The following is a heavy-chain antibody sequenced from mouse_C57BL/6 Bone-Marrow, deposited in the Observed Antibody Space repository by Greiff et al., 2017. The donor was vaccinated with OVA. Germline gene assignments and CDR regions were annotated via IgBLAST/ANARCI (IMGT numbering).Heavy chain of an antibody. CDR3: ARRDIYSLDY. CDR2: IDPSAGYT. V-gene: IGHV1-50*01. CDR1: GYTFTSYW. Sequence: QVQLQQPGAELVKPGASVKLSCKASGYTFTSYWMQWVKQRPGQGLEWIGEIDPSAGYTNYNQKFKGKATLTVDKSSSTAYMQLSSLTSEDSAVYYCARRDIYSLDYWGQGTSVTVSS. J-gene: IGHJ4*01. D-gene: IGHD3-3*01.